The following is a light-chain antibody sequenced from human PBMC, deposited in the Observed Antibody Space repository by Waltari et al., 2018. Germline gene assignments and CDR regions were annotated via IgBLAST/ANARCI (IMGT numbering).Light chain of an antibody. CDR2: EDN. J-gene: IGLJ3*02. CDR1: SSDVGSYNL. Sequence: QSALTQPASVSGSPGQSITISCTGTSSDVGSYNLVSWYQQHPGKAPKLTIYEDNKRPSGVSNRFSGSKSGNTASLTISGLQAEDEADYYCCSYAGSAIWVFGGGTKLTVL. V-gene: IGLV2-23*01. CDR3: CSYAGSAIWV.